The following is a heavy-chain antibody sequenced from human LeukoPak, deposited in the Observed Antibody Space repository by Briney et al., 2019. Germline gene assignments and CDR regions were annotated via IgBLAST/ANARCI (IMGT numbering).Heavy chain of an antibody. Sequence: GGSPRLSCAASGFTFSSYSMNWVRQAPGKGLQWVSYISSSGSTIYYADSVKGRFTISSDNAKNSLYLQMNSLRAEDTAVYYCARGDYSSSWPPTLDAFDIWGQGTMVTVS. CDR3: ARGDYSSSWPPTLDAFDI. D-gene: IGHD6-13*01. J-gene: IGHJ3*02. CDR2: ISSSGSTI. V-gene: IGHV3-48*04. CDR1: GFTFSSYS.